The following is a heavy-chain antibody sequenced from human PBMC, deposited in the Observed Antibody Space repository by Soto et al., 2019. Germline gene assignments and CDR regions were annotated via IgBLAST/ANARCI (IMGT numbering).Heavy chain of an antibody. CDR3: ARGVSAGVDY. D-gene: IGHD1-26*01. Sequence: ASVKVSCKASGYSFTSLDINWVRQTAGQGLEWMGWMQPSTGRTGYAQKFQGRVTMTRDTSINTAYMKLTTLTSDDTAFYYCARGVSAGVDYWGQGTLVTVSS. CDR2: MQPSTGRT. CDR1: GYSFTSLD. J-gene: IGHJ4*02. V-gene: IGHV1-8*01.